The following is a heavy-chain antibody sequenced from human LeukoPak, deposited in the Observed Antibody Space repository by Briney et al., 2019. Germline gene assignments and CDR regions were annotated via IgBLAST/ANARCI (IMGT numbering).Heavy chain of an antibody. D-gene: IGHD3-3*01. CDR2: IRYDGSNK. Sequence: GGSLRLSCAASGFTFSSYGTHWVRQAPGKGLEWVALIRYDGSNKYYADSVKGRFTISRDNSKNTLYLQMNSLRAEDTAVYYCAKELCDFWSGPNWFDPWGQGTLVTVSS. CDR3: AKELCDFWSGPNWFDP. V-gene: IGHV3-30*02. CDR1: GFTFSSYG. J-gene: IGHJ5*02.